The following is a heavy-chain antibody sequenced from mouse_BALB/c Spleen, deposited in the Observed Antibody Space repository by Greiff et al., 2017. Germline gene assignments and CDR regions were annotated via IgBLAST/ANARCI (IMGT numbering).Heavy chain of an antibody. J-gene: IGHJ4*01. CDR1: GFTFSSYA. CDR2: ISSGGSYT. D-gene: IGHD2-12*01. CDR3: ASAYYKRGYAMDY. Sequence: EVMLVESGGGLVKPGGSLKLSCAASGFTFSSYAMSWVRQSPEKRLEWVAEISSGGSYTYYPDTVTGRFTISRDNAKNTLYLEMSSLRSEDTAMYYCASAYYKRGYAMDYWGQGTSVTVSS. V-gene: IGHV5-9-4*01.